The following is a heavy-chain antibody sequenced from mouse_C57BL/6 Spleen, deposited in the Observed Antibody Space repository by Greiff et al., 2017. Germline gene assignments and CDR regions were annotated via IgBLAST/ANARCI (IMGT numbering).Heavy chain of an antibody. CDR3: ARQGPVWFAY. J-gene: IGHJ3*01. Sequence: VKLVESGPELVKPGASVKISCKASGYSFTSYYIHWVKQRPGQGLEWIGWIYPGSGNTKYNEKFKGKATLTADTSSSTAYMQLSSLTSEDSAVYYCARQGPVWFAYWGQGTLVTVSA. CDR1: GYSFTSYY. CDR2: IYPGSGNT. V-gene: IGHV1-66*01.